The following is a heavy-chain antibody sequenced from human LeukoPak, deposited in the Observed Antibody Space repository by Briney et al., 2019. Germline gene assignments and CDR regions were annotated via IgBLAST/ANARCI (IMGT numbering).Heavy chain of an antibody. CDR1: GGTFSSYA. CDR2: IIPILGIA. CDR3: ARSFGIPRGGSYIPFDY. Sequence: VASVRVSCKASGGTFSSYAISWVRQAPGQGLEWMGRIIPILGIANYAQKFQGRVTITADKSTSTAYMELSSLRSEDTAVYYCARSFGIPRGGSYIPFDYWGQGTLVTVSS. J-gene: IGHJ4*02. D-gene: IGHD2-15*01. V-gene: IGHV1-69*04.